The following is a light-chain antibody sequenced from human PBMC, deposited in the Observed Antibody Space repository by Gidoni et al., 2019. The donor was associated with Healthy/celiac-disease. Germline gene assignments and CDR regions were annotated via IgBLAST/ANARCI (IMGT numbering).Light chain of an antibody. CDR3: QQYNSYST. J-gene: IGKJ2*01. CDR1: QRISSW. Sequence: DIQMTQSPSTLSASVGDRVTINCRASQRISSWLAWYQQKPGKAPKLLIYDASSLESGVPSRFSGSGSGTEFTLTISSLQPDDFATYSCQQYNSYSTFGQGTKLEIK. CDR2: DAS. V-gene: IGKV1-5*01.